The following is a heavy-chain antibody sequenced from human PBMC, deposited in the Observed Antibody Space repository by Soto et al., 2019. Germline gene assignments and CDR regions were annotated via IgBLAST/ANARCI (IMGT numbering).Heavy chain of an antibody. D-gene: IGHD3-22*01. Sequence: QIQLVQSGAEVKKPGASARVSCKASGYIFSNFGISWMRQVPGEGLEWMGWVSAFNGKSNSTQKFQGRLTMTTDTSTNTAYMELRSLRSDDTAVYYCARARGIGVGTTSYWGQGTLVNVSS. J-gene: IGHJ4*02. CDR3: ARARGIGVGTTSY. V-gene: IGHV1-18*01. CDR1: GYIFSNFG. CDR2: VSAFNGKS.